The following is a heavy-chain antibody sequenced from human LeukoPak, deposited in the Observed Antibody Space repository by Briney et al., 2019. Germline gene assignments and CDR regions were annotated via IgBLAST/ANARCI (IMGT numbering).Heavy chain of an antibody. CDR3: ARVLELLDYFDY. J-gene: IGHJ4*02. CDR1: GGSFSGYY. V-gene: IGHV4-34*01. Sequence: SETLSLTCAVYGGSFSGYYWGWIRQPPGKGLEWIGSIYYSGSTYYNPSLKSRVTISVDTSKNQFSLKLSSVTAEDTAVYYCARVLELLDYFDYWGQGTLVTVSS. D-gene: IGHD2-15*01. CDR2: IYYSGST.